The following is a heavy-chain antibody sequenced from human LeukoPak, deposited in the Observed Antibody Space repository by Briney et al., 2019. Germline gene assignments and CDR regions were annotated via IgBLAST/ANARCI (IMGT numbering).Heavy chain of an antibody. CDR3: ARTPPVRLYYYDSSGYFDY. Sequence: GESLKISCKGSGYSFTSYWIGWVRQMPGKGLEWTGIIYPGDSDTRNSPSFQGQVTISADKSISTAYLQWSSLKASDTAMYYCARTPPVRLYYYDSSGYFDYWDQGTLVTVSS. D-gene: IGHD3-22*01. V-gene: IGHV5-51*01. CDR2: IYPGDSDT. J-gene: IGHJ4*02. CDR1: GYSFTSYW.